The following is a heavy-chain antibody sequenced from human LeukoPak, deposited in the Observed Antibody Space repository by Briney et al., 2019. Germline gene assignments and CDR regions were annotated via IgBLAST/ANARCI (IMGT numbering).Heavy chain of an antibody. V-gene: IGHV1-18*01. CDR1: GYSFITYG. CDR2: ISAYNRST. J-gene: IGHJ4*02. Sequence: GASVKVSCKASGYSFITYGISWVRQAPGQGLEWMGWISAYNRSTDYAQNLQGRVTMTTDTSTSTAYMEMRSLRYDDTAVYYCARPYDSSGYYNYYFDNWGQGTLVTVSS. D-gene: IGHD3-22*01. CDR3: ARPYDSSGYYNYYFDN.